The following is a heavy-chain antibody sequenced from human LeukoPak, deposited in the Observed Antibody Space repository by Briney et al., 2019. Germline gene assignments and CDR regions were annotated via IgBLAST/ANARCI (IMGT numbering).Heavy chain of an antibody. CDR2: INHSGST. CDR3: ARRISSGWYRYFQH. CDR1: GGSFSGYY. Sequence: SETLSLTCAVYGGSFSGYYWSWIRQPPGKGLEWIGEINHSGSTNYNPSLKSRVTISVDTSKSQFSLKLSSVTAADTAVYYCARRISSGWYRYFQHWGQGTLVTVSS. D-gene: IGHD6-19*01. V-gene: IGHV4-34*01. J-gene: IGHJ1*01.